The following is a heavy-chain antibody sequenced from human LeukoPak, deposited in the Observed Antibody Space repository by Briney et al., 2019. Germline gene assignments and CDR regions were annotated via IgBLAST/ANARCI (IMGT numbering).Heavy chain of an antibody. J-gene: IGHJ5*02. V-gene: IGHV6-1*01. CDR2: TYYRSKWYN. Sequence: SHTLSLTCAISGDSVSSNSAAWNWIRQSPSRGLEWLGRTYYRSKWYNDYAVSVKSRITINPDTPKNQFSLQLNSVTPEDTAVYYCARDGNLWFGVWGWLDPWGQGTLVTVSS. CDR1: GDSVSSNSAA. CDR3: ARDGNLWFGVWGWLDP. D-gene: IGHD3-10*01.